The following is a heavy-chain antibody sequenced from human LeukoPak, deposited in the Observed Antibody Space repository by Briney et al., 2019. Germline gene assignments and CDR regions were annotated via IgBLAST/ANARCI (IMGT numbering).Heavy chain of an antibody. CDR1: GFTFSSYW. J-gene: IGHJ4*02. CDR3: VKDRSTIATVAYFDF. Sequence: GGSLRLSCAASGFTFSSYWMHWVRHAPGKGLVWVSRINSDGSSTSYADSVKGRFTISRDNAKNTLYLQMNSLRAEDTAVYYCVKDRSTIATVAYFDFWGQGTLVTVSS. CDR2: INSDGSST. V-gene: IGHV3-74*01. D-gene: IGHD4-11*01.